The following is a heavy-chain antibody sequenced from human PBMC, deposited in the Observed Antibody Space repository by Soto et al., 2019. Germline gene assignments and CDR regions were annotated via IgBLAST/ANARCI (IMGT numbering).Heavy chain of an antibody. Sequence: GGSLRLSCAASGFTFSSNYMSWVRQAPGKGLEWVSVIYSVGSTYYADSVKGRLPISRDNSKNTLYLQMNSLRAEDTAVFYCARDLPPYCRGGSCYVAWGQGTLVTVSS. D-gene: IGHD2-15*01. V-gene: IGHV3-66*01. CDR1: GFTFSSNY. J-gene: IGHJ5*02. CDR2: IYSVGST. CDR3: ARDLPPYCRGGSCYVA.